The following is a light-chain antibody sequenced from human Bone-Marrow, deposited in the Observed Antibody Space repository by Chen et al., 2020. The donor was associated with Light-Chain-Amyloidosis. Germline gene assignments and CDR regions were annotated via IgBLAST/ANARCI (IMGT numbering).Light chain of an antibody. CDR2: RNN. Sequence: QSVLTQPPSASGTPGQRVTISCSGSSSNIGSNYVYWYQQLPGTAPKLLIYRNNQRPSGVPDRFSGSKSGTSASRAISGLRSEDEADYYCAAWEDSLSGWVVGGGTKLTVL. CDR3: AAWEDSLSGWV. J-gene: IGLJ3*02. V-gene: IGLV1-47*01. CDR1: SSNIGSNY.